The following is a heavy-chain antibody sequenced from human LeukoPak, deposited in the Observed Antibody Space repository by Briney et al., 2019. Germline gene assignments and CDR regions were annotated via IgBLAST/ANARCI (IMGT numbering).Heavy chain of an antibody. D-gene: IGHD3-16*01. CDR1: GYTFSRHH. J-gene: IGHJ6*02. Sequence: GASVKVSCKAFGYTFSRHHIQWVRQTPGQELEWMGIINPENGKTTYAQKFQDRVTMTTGTSATTIYMDLSSLTYEDTAKYFCARDKAELPYYYGGLDVWGQGTTVTVSS. V-gene: IGHV1-46*01. CDR3: ARDKAELPYYYGGLDV. CDR2: INPENGKT.